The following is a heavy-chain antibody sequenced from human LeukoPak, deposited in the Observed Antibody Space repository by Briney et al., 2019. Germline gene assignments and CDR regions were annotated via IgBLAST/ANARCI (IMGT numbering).Heavy chain of an antibody. Sequence: GGSLRLSCAASGFTFSSYAMSWVRQAPGKGREWVSAISGSGGSTYYADCVKGRFTISRDNSKNTLYLQMNSLRPEHTAVYHCASRYDFWRGYYKQGYYFDCRGQGSLVTVSS. D-gene: IGHD3-3*01. V-gene: IGHV3-23*01. CDR3: ASRYDFWRGYYKQGYYFDC. CDR2: ISGSGGST. J-gene: IGHJ4*02. CDR1: GFTFSSYA.